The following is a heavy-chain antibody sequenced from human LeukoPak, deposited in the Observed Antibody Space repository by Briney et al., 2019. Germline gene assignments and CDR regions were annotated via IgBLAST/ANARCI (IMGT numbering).Heavy chain of an antibody. CDR3: ARAQDSSSWPTIYNWFDP. J-gene: IGHJ5*02. D-gene: IGHD6-13*01. CDR1: GGSFWGYY. CDR2: INHSEST. V-gene: IGHV4-34*01. Sequence: SETLSLTCAVYGGSFWGYYWLCIRHPPGEGLEWIGEINHSESTNYNPSIKSRDTISVDTSKNQFSLKLSSVTAADTAVYYCARAQDSSSWPTIYNWFDPWGQGTLVTVSS.